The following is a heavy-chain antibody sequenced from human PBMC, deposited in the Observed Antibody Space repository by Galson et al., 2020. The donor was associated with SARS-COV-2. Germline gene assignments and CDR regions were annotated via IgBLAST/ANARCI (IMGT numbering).Heavy chain of an antibody. CDR1: GFTFTISA. V-gene: IGHV1-58*01. CDR2: IVFGSSKT. D-gene: IGHD6-6*01. J-gene: IGHJ4*02. Sequence: SVTLSCNTSGFTFTISAVQRVRQALGHRLEWIGCIVFGSSKTNYAQKFQERVTITRDMSTSTAYMELSSLRYEDTAVYYCAAFVARPVYWGQGTLVTVSS. CDR3: AAFVARPVY.